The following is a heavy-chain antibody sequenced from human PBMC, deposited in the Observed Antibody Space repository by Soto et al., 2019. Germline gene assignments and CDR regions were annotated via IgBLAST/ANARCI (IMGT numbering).Heavy chain of an antibody. D-gene: IGHD3-3*01. CDR3: ARGPYYDPIHYFDY. Sequence: GGSLRLSCAVSGFTFGSYWMNWVRLIPGKGLEWVAYIKPDGSATYYVDSVKGRFTISRDNAKNSLYLQMNSLRVEDTSVYCCARGPYYDPIHYFDYWGQGALVTVSS. J-gene: IGHJ4*02. V-gene: IGHV3-7*01. CDR1: GFTFGSYW. CDR2: IKPDGSAT.